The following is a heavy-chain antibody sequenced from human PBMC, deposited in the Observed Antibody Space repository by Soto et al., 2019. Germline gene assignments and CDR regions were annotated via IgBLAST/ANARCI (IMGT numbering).Heavy chain of an antibody. D-gene: IGHD2-2*01. CDR3: AKDGGGACCSTSCLYFYYYYGMDV. Sequence: GSLRLSCAASGFTFSSYAMSWVRQAPGKGLEWVSAISGSGGSTYYADSVKGRFTISRDNSKNTLYLQMNSLRAEDTAVYYCAKDGGGACCSTSCLYFYYYYGMDVWGQGTTVTVSS. V-gene: IGHV3-23*01. CDR2: ISGSGGST. J-gene: IGHJ6*02. CDR1: GFTFSSYA.